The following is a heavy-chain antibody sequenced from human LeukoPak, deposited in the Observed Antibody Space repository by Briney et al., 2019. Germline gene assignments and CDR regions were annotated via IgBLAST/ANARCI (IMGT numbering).Heavy chain of an antibody. V-gene: IGHV3-13*04. D-gene: IGHD6-19*01. J-gene: IGHJ4*02. CDR1: GFTFSTYD. Sequence: GGSLRLSCAASGFTFSTYDMHWVRQATGKGLEWVSGINPAGDTYYPGSVKGRFTISRDNSKNTVYLQMTSLRTEDTAVYYCAKDQIGWAPGYVSGPLDQWGQGTLVTVSS. CDR3: AKDQIGWAPGYVSGPLDQ. CDR2: INPAGDT.